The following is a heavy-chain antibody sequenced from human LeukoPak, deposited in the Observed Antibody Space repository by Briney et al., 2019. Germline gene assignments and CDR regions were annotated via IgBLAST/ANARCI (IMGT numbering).Heavy chain of an antibody. J-gene: IGHJ6*03. Sequence: GGSLRLSCAASGFTFSSYSMNWVRQAPGKGLEWVSSISSSSSYIYYADSVKGPFTISRDNAKNSLYLHMNSLRAEDTAVYYCARYPGTYYLDVWGKGTTVTVSS. CDR2: ISSSSSYI. V-gene: IGHV3-21*06. CDR3: ARYPGTYYLDV. CDR1: GFTFSSYS.